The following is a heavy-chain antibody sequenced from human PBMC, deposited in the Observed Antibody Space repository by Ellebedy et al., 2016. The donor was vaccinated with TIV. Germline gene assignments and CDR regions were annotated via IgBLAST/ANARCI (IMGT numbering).Heavy chain of an antibody. CDR3: ARPAAAYSSSWYDFDC. V-gene: IGHV3-21*01. Sequence: PGGSLRLSCAASGFTFSGFTMNWVRQAPGKGLKWVSSISSSGTYIHNADSVKGRFIISRDNAKNSLYLQMNSLRVEDTAIYYCARPAAAYSSSWYDFDCWGQGTLVTVSS. D-gene: IGHD6-13*01. CDR2: ISSSGTYI. J-gene: IGHJ4*02. CDR1: GFTFSGFT.